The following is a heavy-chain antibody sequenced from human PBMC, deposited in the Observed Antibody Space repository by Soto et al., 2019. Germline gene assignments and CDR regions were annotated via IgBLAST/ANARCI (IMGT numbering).Heavy chain of an antibody. J-gene: IGHJ5*02. Sequence: DEQLVESGGALVQPGGSLRLSCAASGFIVSANYMSWVRQAPGQGLEWVAVIYSGGGIYYRDSVKGRFTISRDHSKNTVYLQMNSLRAEDSGVYYCMSRPLAWGQGTLVTVSS. CDR3: MSRPLA. D-gene: IGHD6-6*01. V-gene: IGHV3-66*01. CDR2: IYSGGGI. CDR1: GFIVSANY.